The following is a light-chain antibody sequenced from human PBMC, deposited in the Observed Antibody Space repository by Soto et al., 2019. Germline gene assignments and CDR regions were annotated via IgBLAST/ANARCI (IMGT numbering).Light chain of an antibody. V-gene: IGKV1-33*01. CDR1: QGIRND. Sequence: IHMTQSPSSLSASIGYGVTITCRVCQGIRNDLAWYQQKPGKAPKLLIFDASNLETGVPSRFSGSGSGTHFTFTISSLQSEDFAVYYCQQYNNWPPWTFGQGTKVDIK. CDR3: QQYNNWPPWT. J-gene: IGKJ1*01. CDR2: DAS.